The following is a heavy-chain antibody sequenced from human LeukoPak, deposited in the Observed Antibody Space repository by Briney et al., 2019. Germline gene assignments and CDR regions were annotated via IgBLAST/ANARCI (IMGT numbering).Heavy chain of an antibody. D-gene: IGHD4-17*01. J-gene: IGHJ4*02. Sequence: GASVKVSCKASGYTFTSYDINWVRQATGQGLEWMGWMNPNSGNTGYAQKFQGRVTMTRDTSISTAYMELSRLRSDDTAVYYCARFSVTHFDYWGQGTLVTVSS. V-gene: IGHV1-8*01. CDR1: GYTFTSYD. CDR3: ARFSVTHFDY. CDR2: MNPNSGNT.